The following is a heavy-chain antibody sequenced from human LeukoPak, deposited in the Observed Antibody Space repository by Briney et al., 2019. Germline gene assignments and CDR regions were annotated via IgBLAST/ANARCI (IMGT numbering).Heavy chain of an antibody. J-gene: IGHJ5*02. CDR1: GGTFISYT. Sequence: SVKVSCKASGGTFISYTISWVRQAPGQGLEWMGRIIPILGIANYAQKFQGRVTITADKSTSTAYMELSSLRSEDTAVYYCARGDTIFGVVIDNWFDPWGQGTLVTVSS. D-gene: IGHD3-3*01. CDR3: ARGDTIFGVVIDNWFDP. CDR2: IIPILGIA. V-gene: IGHV1-69*02.